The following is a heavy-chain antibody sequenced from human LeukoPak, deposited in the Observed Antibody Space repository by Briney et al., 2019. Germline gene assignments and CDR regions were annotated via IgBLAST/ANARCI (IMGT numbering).Heavy chain of an antibody. V-gene: IGHV4-59*08. Sequence: SETLSLTCTVSGGSISTYYWSWIRQPPGKGLEWTGYIHYSGTTNYNPSLKNRVTISLDTSKNQFSLNLSSVTAADTAVYYCARMGGYSGYATHWGQGTLVTVSS. J-gene: IGHJ4*02. CDR2: IHYSGTT. D-gene: IGHD5-12*01. CDR3: ARMGGYSGYATH. CDR1: GGSISTYY.